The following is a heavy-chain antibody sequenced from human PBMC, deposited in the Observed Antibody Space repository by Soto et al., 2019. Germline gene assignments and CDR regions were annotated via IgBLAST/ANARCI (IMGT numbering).Heavy chain of an antibody. D-gene: IGHD2-15*01. CDR3: ARGGFGYCSGGSCYSSQAFDI. CDR1: GYTFTSYG. J-gene: IGHJ3*02. V-gene: IGHV1-18*04. Sequence: WASVKVSCKASGYTFTSYGISWVRQAPGQGLEWMGWISAYNGNTNYAQKLQGRVTMTTDTSTSTAYMELRSLRSDDTAVYYCARGGFGYCSGGSCYSSQAFDIWGQGTMVTVSS. CDR2: ISAYNGNT.